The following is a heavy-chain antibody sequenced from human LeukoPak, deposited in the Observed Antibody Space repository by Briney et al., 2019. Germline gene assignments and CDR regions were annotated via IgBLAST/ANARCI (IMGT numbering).Heavy chain of an antibody. CDR1: GFTFSSHW. CDR2: IKQDGSEK. CDR3: ASAPNY. J-gene: IGHJ4*02. V-gene: IGHV3-7*01. Sequence: GGSLRLSCAASGFTFSSHWMSWVRQAPGKGLEWVANIKQDGSEKYYVDSVKGRFTISRDNAKNSLYLQMNSLRAEDTAVYYCASAPNYWGQGTLVTVSS.